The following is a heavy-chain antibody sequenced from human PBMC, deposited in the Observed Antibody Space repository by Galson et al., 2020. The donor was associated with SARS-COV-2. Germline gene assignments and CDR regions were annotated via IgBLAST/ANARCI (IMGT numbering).Heavy chain of an antibody. Sequence: SETLSLTCAVYGGSFSGYSWSWIRQPPGKGLEWIGEINHSGSTNYNPSLKSRVTISVDTSKNQFSLKLSFVTAADTAVYYCARGRIVVVPAAKGGNYYYYGMDVWGQGTTVTGSS. CDR1: GGSFSGYS. J-gene: IGHJ6*02. D-gene: IGHD2-2*01. V-gene: IGHV4-34*01. CDR3: ARGRIVVVPAAKGGNYYYYGMDV. CDR2: INHSGST.